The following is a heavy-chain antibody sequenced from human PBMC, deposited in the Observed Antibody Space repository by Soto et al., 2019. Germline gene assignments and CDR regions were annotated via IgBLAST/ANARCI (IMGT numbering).Heavy chain of an antibody. J-gene: IGHJ6*02. CDR3: ARDLRVGATRHYYGMDV. CDR1: GFTFSSYD. V-gene: IGHV3-13*01. Sequence: GGSLRLSCAASGFTFSSYDMHWVRQATGKGLEWVSAIGTAGDTYYPGSVKGRFTISRENAKNPLYLQMNSLRAEDTAVYYCARDLRVGATRHYYGMDVWGQGTTVTVSS. CDR2: IGTAGDT. D-gene: IGHD1-26*01.